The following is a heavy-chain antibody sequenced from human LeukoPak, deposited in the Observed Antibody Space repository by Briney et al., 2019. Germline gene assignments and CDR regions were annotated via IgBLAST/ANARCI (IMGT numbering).Heavy chain of an antibody. CDR1: GFTFSSYA. V-gene: IGHV3-23*01. J-gene: IGHJ4*02. D-gene: IGHD6-13*01. Sequence: GGSLRLSCAASGFTFSSYAMSWVRQAPGKGLEWVLAISGSGGSTYYADSVKGRFTISRDNSKNTLYLQMNSLRAEDTAVYYCATKGEYSSSWYLVLGYWGQGTLVTVSS. CDR2: ISGSGGST. CDR3: ATKGEYSSSWYLVLGY.